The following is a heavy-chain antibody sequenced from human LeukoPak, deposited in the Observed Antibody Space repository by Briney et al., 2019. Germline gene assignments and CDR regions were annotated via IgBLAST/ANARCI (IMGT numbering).Heavy chain of an antibody. Sequence: ASVKVSCKVSRYTLTELSMHWVRQAPGKGLEWMGGFDPEDGETIYAQKFQGRVTMTEDTSTDTAYMELSSLRSEDTAVYYCATTYYYDSSGPRGLGYWGQGTLVTVSS. CDR3: ATTYYYDSSGPRGLGY. CDR2: FDPEDGET. J-gene: IGHJ4*02. CDR1: RYTLTELS. D-gene: IGHD3-22*01. V-gene: IGHV1-24*01.